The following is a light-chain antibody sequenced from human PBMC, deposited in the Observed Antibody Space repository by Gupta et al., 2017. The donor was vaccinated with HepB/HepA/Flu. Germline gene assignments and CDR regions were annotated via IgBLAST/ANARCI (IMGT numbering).Light chain of an antibody. V-gene: IGKV3-15*01. CDR1: HSISSN. CDR3: QQYNNWHMHS. Sequence: EIVLMQSPATLSVSPGERATLSCRASHSISSNLAWFQQKPGQAPRLLIYGASTRATGIPPRFSGSGSGTEFTLTIRRRQSEDFAVYYCQQYNNWHMHSFGQGTKLEIK. J-gene: IGKJ2*03. CDR2: GAS.